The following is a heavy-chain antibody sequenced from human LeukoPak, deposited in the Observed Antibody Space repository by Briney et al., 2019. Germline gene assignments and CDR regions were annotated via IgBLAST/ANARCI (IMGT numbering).Heavy chain of an antibody. CDR1: AASISSYY. CDR2: IHTSGST. J-gene: IGHJ4*02. D-gene: IGHD3-10*01. CDR3: AKEGMIRGVIDY. V-gene: IGHV4-4*07. Sequence: SETLTLTCTVSAASISSYYWSWIRQPAWKGLEWIGHIHTSGSTNYNPSLKSRVTMSVDTSKNQFSLKLNSVTAADTAVYYCAKEGMIRGVIDYWGQGALVTVSS.